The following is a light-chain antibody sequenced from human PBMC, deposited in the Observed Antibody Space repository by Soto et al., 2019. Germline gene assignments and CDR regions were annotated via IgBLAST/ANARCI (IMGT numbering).Light chain of an antibody. V-gene: IGLV4-69*01. CDR1: SGHSTYA. Sequence: QLVLTQSPSASASLGASVTLTCTLSSGHSTYAIAWHQQQPEKGPRYLMKLNSDGSHSKGDGIPDRFSGSNSGAERYLTISSLQSEDEADYYCQTWGTGIRVFGGGTKVTVL. CDR3: QTWGTGIRV. J-gene: IGLJ3*02. CDR2: LNSDGSH.